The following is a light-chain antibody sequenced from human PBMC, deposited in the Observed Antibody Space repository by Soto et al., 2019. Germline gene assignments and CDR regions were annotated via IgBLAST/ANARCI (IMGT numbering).Light chain of an antibody. CDR2: DAS. V-gene: IGKV1-5*01. CDR3: QQYESHSSST. CDR1: QSISTW. Sequence: DIQMTQSPSTLSASVGDRVTITCRASQSISTWLAWYQQKPGKAPKLLIYDASSLQSGVPSRFSGSGSGTEFTLTISSLQPDDFATYYCQQYESHSSSTVGQGTKLESK. J-gene: IGKJ2*01.